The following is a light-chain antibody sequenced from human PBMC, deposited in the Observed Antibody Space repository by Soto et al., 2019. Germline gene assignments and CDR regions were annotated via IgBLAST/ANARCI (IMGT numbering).Light chain of an antibody. Sequence: EIVMTQSPATLSVSPGERATLSCRASQSVSSNLAWYQQKPGQAPRLLIYGASTRATGIPARFSGSGSGTEFTLTISSLQSEDFAVYYCQQYNNWLXTFGQGTKV. CDR1: QSVSSN. J-gene: IGKJ1*01. CDR2: GAS. V-gene: IGKV3-15*01. CDR3: QQYNNWLXT.